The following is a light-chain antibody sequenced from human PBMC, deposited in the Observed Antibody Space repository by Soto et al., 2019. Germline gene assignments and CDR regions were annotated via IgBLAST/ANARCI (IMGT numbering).Light chain of an antibody. CDR3: SSYTSSITVV. CDR1: SSDIGGYNF. Sequence: QSVLTQPASVSGSPGQSITISCTGTSSDIGGYNFVAWYQQHPGKAPKLMIYEVSKRPSGVSNRFSGSKSGNTASLTISGLQAEDEADYYCSSYTSSITVVFGGGTKLTVL. CDR2: EVS. V-gene: IGLV2-14*01. J-gene: IGLJ2*01.